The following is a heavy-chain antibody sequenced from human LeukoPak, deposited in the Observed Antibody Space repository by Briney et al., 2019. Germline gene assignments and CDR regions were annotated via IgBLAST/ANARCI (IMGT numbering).Heavy chain of an antibody. D-gene: IGHD4-17*01. CDR2: IYHSGST. V-gene: IGHV4-30-2*01. Sequence: PSETLSLTCAVSGGSISSGGYSWSWIRQPPGKGLEWIGYIYHSGSTNYNPSLKSRVTISVDTSKNQFSLKLSSVTAADTAVYYCAREMTTVTTRHFQHWGQGTLVTVSS. CDR1: GGSISSGGYS. CDR3: AREMTTVTTRHFQH. J-gene: IGHJ1*01.